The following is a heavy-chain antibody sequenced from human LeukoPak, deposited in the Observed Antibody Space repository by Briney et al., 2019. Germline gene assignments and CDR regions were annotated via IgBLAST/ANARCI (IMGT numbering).Heavy chain of an antibody. V-gene: IGHV1-2*02. D-gene: IGHD5-12*01. J-gene: IGHJ4*02. Sequence: ASVKVSCKASGYTFTGYYMHWVRQAPGQGLEWMGWINPNSGGTNYAQKFQGRVTMTRDTSISTAYMELSRLRSDDTAAYYCARERTQVATLGYWGQGTLVTVSS. CDR2: INPNSGGT. CDR1: GYTFTGYY. CDR3: ARERTQVATLGY.